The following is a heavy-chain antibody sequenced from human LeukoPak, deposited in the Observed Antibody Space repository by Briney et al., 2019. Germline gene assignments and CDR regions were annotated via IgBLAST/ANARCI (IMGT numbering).Heavy chain of an antibody. Sequence: GASLRLSCAASGFTFSSYAMSWVRQAPGKGLEWVSAISGSGGSTYYADSVKGRFTISRGNSKNALYLQMNSLRAEDTAVYYCAKGWVSAAAGCFDYWGQGTLVTVSS. CDR3: AKGWVSAAAGCFDY. D-gene: IGHD6-13*01. J-gene: IGHJ4*02. CDR1: GFTFSSYA. V-gene: IGHV3-23*01. CDR2: ISGSGGST.